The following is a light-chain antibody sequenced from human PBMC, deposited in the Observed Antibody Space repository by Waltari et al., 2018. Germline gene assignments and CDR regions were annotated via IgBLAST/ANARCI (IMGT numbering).Light chain of an antibody. CDR2: RAS. V-gene: IGKV4-1*01. J-gene: IGKJ2*01. CDR3: QQYYSTPS. Sequence: IVMTESPDSMAGALGERANLHCQSSQSVLYSSNHKTYLAWYQQKPGQPPKLLIYRASTLESGVPDRFSGSGSGTDFTLTSSSLQAEDVAVYYCQQYYSTPSFGQGTKLEIK. CDR1: QSVLYSSNHKTY.